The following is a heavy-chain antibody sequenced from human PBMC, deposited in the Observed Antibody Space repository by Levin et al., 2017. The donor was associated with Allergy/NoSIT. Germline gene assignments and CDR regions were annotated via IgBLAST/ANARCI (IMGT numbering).Heavy chain of an antibody. CDR1: GYTFKNYG. J-gene: IGHJ6*03. V-gene: IGHV1-18*01. Sequence: ASVKVSCKASGYTFKNYGISWVRQAPGQGLEWMGWISTHNGNTNYAQSFQGRGTMTTDTSTSTADMELRSLISDDTAVYYCARFVVTPVSYFYMDVWGKGTTVTVSS. CDR2: ISTHNGNT. CDR3: ARFVVTPVSYFYMDV. D-gene: IGHD2-2*01.